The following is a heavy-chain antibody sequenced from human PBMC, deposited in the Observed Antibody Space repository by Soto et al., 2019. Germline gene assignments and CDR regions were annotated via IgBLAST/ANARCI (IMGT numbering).Heavy chain of an antibody. CDR2: ISGSGDST. V-gene: IGHV3-23*01. CDR1: GSTFSSYA. Sequence: EVQLWESGGGLVQPGGSLRLSCAASGSTFSSYAMSWVRQAPGKGLEWVSVISGSGDSTYSADSVKGRFTISRDNSKNTLYVQMNSLRAEDTAVYYCARELGYCSGGSCYMDGAFDFWGQGTMVTVSS. CDR3: ARELGYCSGGSCYMDGAFDF. J-gene: IGHJ3*01. D-gene: IGHD2-15*01.